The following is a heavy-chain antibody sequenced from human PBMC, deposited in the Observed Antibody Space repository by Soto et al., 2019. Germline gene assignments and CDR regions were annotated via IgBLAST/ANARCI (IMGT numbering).Heavy chain of an antibody. CDR1: SGSFSGYY. J-gene: IGHJ4*02. CDR3: ARALSWNSGDYVADY. D-gene: IGHD4-17*01. Sequence: QVQVQQWGAGLLKPSETLSLTCGVYSGSFSGYYWSWIRQPPGKGLEWIGKINHDGRTTYKPSLKSRVTFSLDTSKNQFALKLSSVTAADTAVYYCARALSWNSGDYVADYWGQGALVTVSS. CDR2: INHDGRT. V-gene: IGHV4-34*01.